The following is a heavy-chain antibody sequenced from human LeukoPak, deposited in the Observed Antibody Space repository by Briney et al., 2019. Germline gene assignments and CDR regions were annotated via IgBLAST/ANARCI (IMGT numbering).Heavy chain of an antibody. D-gene: IGHD3-3*01. J-gene: IGHJ5*02. Sequence: SETLSLTCAVYGGSFSGYYWSWIRQPPGKGLEWIGEINHSGSTNYNPSLKSRVTISVDTSKNQFSLKLSSVTAADTAVYYRARGSPLTIFGVVRLKNWFDPWGQGTLVTVSS. CDR3: ARGSPLTIFGVVRLKNWFDP. V-gene: IGHV4-34*01. CDR2: INHSGST. CDR1: GGSFSGYY.